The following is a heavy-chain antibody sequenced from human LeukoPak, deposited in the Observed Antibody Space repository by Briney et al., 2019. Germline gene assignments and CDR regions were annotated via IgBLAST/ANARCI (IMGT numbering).Heavy chain of an antibody. CDR3: ARLITGTLDY. CDR2: IYYSGST. J-gene: IGHJ4*02. V-gene: IGHV4-39*01. D-gene: IGHD1-20*01. CDR1: GGSISSSSYY. Sequence: SETLSLTCTVSGGSISSSSYYWGWIRQPPGKGLEWIGSIYYSGSTYYHPSLKSRATISVDTSKSQFSLKLRAVTAADTAVYYCARLITGTLDYWGQGTLVTVSS.